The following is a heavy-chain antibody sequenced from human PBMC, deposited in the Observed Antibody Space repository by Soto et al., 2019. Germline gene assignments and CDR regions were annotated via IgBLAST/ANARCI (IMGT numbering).Heavy chain of an antibody. V-gene: IGHV4-39*01. Sequence: SGTLSLTGTVSGGSISSSTYYWGWIRQPPGKGLEWIGSFYYSVSTDYNPSLKSRVTISVDTSKNQFSLNLSSVTAADTGVYYCATTLGGNYFGMDVWGHGTSVTVSS. CDR2: FYYSVST. D-gene: IGHD3-16*01. J-gene: IGHJ6*01. CDR3: ATTLGGNYFGMDV. CDR1: GGSISSSTYY.